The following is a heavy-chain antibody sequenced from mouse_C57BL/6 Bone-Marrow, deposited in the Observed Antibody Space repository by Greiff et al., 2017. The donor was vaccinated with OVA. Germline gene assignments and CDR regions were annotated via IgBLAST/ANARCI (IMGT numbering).Heavy chain of an antibody. CDR2: INYDGSST. V-gene: IGHV5-16*01. D-gene: IGHD3-2*02. CDR1: GFTFSDYY. J-gene: IGHJ3*01. Sequence: DVKLVESEGGLVQPGSSMKLSCTASGFTFSDYYMAWVRQVPEKGLEWVANINYDGSSTYYLDSLKSRFIISRDNAKNILYLQMSSLKSEDTATYYCARGAQAIAYWGQGTLVTVSA. CDR3: ARGAQAIAY.